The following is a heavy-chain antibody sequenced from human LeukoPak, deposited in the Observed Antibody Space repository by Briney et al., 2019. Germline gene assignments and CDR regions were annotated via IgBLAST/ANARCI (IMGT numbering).Heavy chain of an antibody. CDR3: ATYYYDSSGLI. CDR1: GFTFSSYS. J-gene: IGHJ4*02. Sequence: PGGSLRLSCAASGFTFSSYSMNWVRQAPGKGLEWVSYISSSSSTIYYADSVKGRFTISRDNAKNSLYLQMSSLRAEDTAVYYCATYYYDSSGLIWGQGTLVTVSS. CDR2: ISSSSSTI. D-gene: IGHD3-22*01. V-gene: IGHV3-48*01.